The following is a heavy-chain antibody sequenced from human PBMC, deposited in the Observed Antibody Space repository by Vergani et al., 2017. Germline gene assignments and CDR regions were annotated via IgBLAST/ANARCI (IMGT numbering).Heavy chain of an antibody. CDR2: ISGSGGST. CDR1: GFTFSSYA. CDR3: AKDMPPRVDYDCWSGYLPYYFDY. Sequence: EVQLFESGGGLVQPGGSLRLSCAASGFTFSSYAMSWVRQAPGKGLEWVSAISGSGGSTYYADSVKGRFTISRDNSKNTLYLQMNSLRAEDTAVYYCAKDMPPRVDYDCWSGYLPYYFDYWGQGTLVTVSS. V-gene: IGHV3-23*01. D-gene: IGHD3-3*01. J-gene: IGHJ4*02.